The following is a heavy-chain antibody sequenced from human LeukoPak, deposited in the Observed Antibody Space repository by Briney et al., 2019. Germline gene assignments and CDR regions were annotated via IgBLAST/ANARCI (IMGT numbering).Heavy chain of an antibody. D-gene: IGHD6-6*01. J-gene: IGHJ4*02. V-gene: IGHV4-39*01. CDR2: IYYSGST. Sequence: SEALSLTCTVSGGSISSSSYYWGWIRQPPGKGLEWIGSIYYSGSTYYNPSLKSRVTISVDTSKNQFSLTLSSVTAADTAVYYCASSYSSSSTADYWGQGTLVTVSS. CDR1: GGSISSSSYY. CDR3: ASSYSSSSTADY.